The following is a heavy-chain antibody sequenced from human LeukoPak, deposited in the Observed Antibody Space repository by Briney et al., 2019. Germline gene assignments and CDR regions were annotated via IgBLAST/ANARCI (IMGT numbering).Heavy chain of an antibody. Sequence: SETLSLTCTVSGGSISSYYWSWIRQPPGKGLEWIGYIYYSGSTNYNPSLKSRVTISVDTSKNQFSLKLSSVTAADTAVYYCARATYYYDSSGWRHAFDIWGQGTMVTASS. J-gene: IGHJ3*02. CDR2: IYYSGST. V-gene: IGHV4-59*01. D-gene: IGHD3-22*01. CDR3: ARATYYYDSSGWRHAFDI. CDR1: GGSISSYY.